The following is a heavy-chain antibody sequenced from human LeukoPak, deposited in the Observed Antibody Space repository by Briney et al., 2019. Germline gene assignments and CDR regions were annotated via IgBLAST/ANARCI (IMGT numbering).Heavy chain of an antibody. Sequence: QTGGSLRLSCSASGFTFSTCAMSWVRQAPGRGLEWVSGASGSGETTYYVDSVKGRFTISRDNSKNALFLQMSGLTVEDTAVYYCAKDTYFYGSATYSSDFWGPGTLVTVSS. J-gene: IGHJ4*01. CDR1: GFTFSTCA. CDR2: ASGSGETT. CDR3: AKDTYFYGSATYSSDF. V-gene: IGHV3-23*01. D-gene: IGHD3-10*01.